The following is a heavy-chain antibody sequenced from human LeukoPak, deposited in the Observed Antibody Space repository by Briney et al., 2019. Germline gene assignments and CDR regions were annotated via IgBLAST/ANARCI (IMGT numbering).Heavy chain of an antibody. CDR1: GFTFSSYA. Sequence: PGRSLRPSCAASGFTFSSYAMHWVRQAPGKGLEWVAAISYDGSNKNYADSVKGRFTISRDNSKNTLYLQMNSLRAEDTAVYYCARGYYYGSGSYLEVIYWGQGTLVTVSS. CDR2: ISYDGSNK. CDR3: ARGYYYGSGSYLEVIY. D-gene: IGHD3-10*01. J-gene: IGHJ4*02. V-gene: IGHV3-30*04.